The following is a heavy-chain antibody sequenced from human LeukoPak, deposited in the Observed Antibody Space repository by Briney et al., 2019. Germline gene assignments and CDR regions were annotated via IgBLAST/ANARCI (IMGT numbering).Heavy chain of an antibody. V-gene: IGHV3-20*04. CDR2: INWNGGST. D-gene: IGHD1-26*01. J-gene: IGHJ4*02. CDR3: ARGLVGTTPGFFDY. CDR1: GFTFDDYG. Sequence: PGGSLRLSCAASGFTFDDYGMNWVRQAPGKGLEWVSGINWNGGSTVYADSVKGRFTISRDNAKNSLYLQMNSLRAEDTALYYCARGLVGTTPGFFDYWGQGTLVTVSS.